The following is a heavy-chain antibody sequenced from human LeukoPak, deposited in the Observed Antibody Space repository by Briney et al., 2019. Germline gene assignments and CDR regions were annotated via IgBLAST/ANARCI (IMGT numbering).Heavy chain of an antibody. Sequence: GASVKVSCKASGYTFTGYYMHWVRQAPGQGLEWVGWVNPNSGGTNYAQKFQGRVTMTRDTSISTAYMELSRLRSDDTAVYYCARDRGYNTTYYFDYWGQGTLVTVSS. CDR2: VNPNSGGT. CDR1: GYTFTGYY. J-gene: IGHJ4*02. V-gene: IGHV1-2*02. D-gene: IGHD5-24*01. CDR3: ARDRGYNTTYYFDY.